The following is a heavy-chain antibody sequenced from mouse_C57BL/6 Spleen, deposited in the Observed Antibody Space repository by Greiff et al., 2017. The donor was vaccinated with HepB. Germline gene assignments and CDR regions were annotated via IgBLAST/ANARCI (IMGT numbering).Heavy chain of an antibody. J-gene: IGHJ2*01. CDR1: GYTFTSYW. CDR3: ARSATMVIGY. V-gene: IGHV1-64*01. Sequence: VQLQESGAELVKPGASVKLSCKASGYTFTSYWMHWVKQRPGQGLEWIGMIHPNSGSTNYNEKFKSKATLTVDKSSSTAYMQLSSLTSEDSAVYYCARSATMVIGYWGKGTTLTVSS. D-gene: IGHD2-2*01. CDR2: IHPNSGST.